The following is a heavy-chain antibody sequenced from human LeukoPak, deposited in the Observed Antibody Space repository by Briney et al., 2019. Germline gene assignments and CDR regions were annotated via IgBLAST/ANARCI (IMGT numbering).Heavy chain of an antibody. CDR1: GGSLSTYY. D-gene: IGHD5-12*01. CDR2: IYRSGST. Sequence: PSETLCLTCTLSGGSLSTYYWSSIQQPPRKGLEWIGYIYRSGSTNYNPSLKSRVTISVDTSKNQFSLKLSSVTAADTAVYYCARGGGYASPIGYWGQGALVTVSS. CDR3: ARGGGYASPIGY. J-gene: IGHJ4*02. V-gene: IGHV4-59*01.